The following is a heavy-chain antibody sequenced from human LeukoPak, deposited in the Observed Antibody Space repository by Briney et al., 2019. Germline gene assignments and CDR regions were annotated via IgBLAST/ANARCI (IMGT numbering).Heavy chain of an antibody. D-gene: IGHD1-26*01. CDR2: IKQDGSEK. V-gene: IGHV3-7*01. CDR1: GFTFSSYW. CDR3: ARVWELAALYYFDY. Sequence: GGSLRLSCAASGFTFSSYWMSWVRQAPGKGLEWVANIKQDGSEKYYVDSVKGRFTISRDNAKNSLYLQMNSLRAEDTAVYYCARVWELAALYYFDYWGQGTLVTVSS. J-gene: IGHJ4*02.